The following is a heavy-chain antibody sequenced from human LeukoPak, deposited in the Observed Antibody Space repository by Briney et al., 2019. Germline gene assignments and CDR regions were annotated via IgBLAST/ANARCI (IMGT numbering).Heavy chain of an antibody. CDR2: ISSSGSTI. Sequence: GGSLRLSCAASGFTFSSYEMNWVRQAPGKGLEWVSYISSSGSTISYADSVEGRFTISRDNAKNSLYLQMNSLRAEDTAVYYCAELGITMIGGVWGKGTTVTISS. CDR1: GFTFSSYE. J-gene: IGHJ6*04. D-gene: IGHD3-10*02. CDR3: AELGITMIGGV. V-gene: IGHV3-48*03.